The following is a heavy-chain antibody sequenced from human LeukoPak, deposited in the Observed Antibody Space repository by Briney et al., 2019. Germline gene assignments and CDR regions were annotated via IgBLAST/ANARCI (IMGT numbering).Heavy chain of an antibody. CDR3: ARASGHGKCAFDI. V-gene: IGHV4-39*01. Sequence: SETLSLTCTVSGGSLSSSSYYWGWIRQPPGKGLEWIGSIYYSGSTYYNPSLKSRVTISVDTSKNQFSLKLSSVPAADTAVYYCARASGHGKCAFDIWGQGTMVTVSS. J-gene: IGHJ3*02. D-gene: IGHD4-23*01. CDR2: IYYSGST. CDR1: GGSLSSSSYY.